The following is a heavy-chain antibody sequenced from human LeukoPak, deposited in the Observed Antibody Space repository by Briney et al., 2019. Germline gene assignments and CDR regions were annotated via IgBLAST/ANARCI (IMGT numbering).Heavy chain of an antibody. D-gene: IGHD1-1*01. Sequence: GGSLRLSCAASGFTFSSYSMNWVRQAPGKGLEWVSYISSSSSTIYYADSVKGRFTISRDNAKNSLYLQMNSLGAEDTAVYYCATEPSGGGIDYWGQGTLVTVSS. V-gene: IGHV3-48*01. CDR3: ATEPSGGGIDY. J-gene: IGHJ4*02. CDR1: GFTFSSYS. CDR2: ISSSSSTI.